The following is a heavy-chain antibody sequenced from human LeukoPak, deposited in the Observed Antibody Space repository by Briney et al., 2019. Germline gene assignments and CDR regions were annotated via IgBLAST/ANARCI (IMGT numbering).Heavy chain of an antibody. CDR2: IYHSGST. D-gene: IGHD2-2*01. CDR1: GGSISSGGYY. J-gene: IGHJ5*02. V-gene: IGHV4-30-2*02. CDR3: ARGDCSSTSCLIA. Sequence: PSQTLSLTCTVSGGSISSGGYYWSWIRQPPGKGLEWIGYIYHSGSTYYNPSLKSRVTISVDTSKNQFSLKLSSVTAADTAVYYCARGDCSSTSCLIAWGQGTLVTVSS.